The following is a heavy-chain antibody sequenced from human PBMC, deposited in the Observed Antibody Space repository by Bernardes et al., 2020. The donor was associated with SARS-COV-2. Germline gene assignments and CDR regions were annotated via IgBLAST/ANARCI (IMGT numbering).Heavy chain of an antibody. J-gene: IGHJ6*02. Sequence: GGSLRLSCAASGFTFSSYGMHWVRQAPGKGLEWVAVIWYDGSNKYYADSVKGRFTISRDNSKNTLYLQMNSLRVEDTAVYYCARTYYYDSSGYYWGPDYYYYGMDVWGQGTTNTVSS. V-gene: IGHV3-33*01. D-gene: IGHD3-22*01. CDR3: ARTYYYDSSGYYWGPDYYYYGMDV. CDR2: IWYDGSNK. CDR1: GFTFSSYG.